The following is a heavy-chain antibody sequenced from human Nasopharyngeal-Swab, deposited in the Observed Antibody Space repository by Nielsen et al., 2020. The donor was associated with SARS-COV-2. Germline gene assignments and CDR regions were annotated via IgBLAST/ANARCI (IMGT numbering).Heavy chain of an antibody. Sequence: ASVKVSCKASGYTFTSYYMHWVRQAPGQGLEWMGIINPSGGSTSYAQKFQGRVTMTRDTSTSTVYMELSSLRSEDTAVYYCARMLRYFDWLSKYGMDVWGQGTTATVSS. D-gene: IGHD3-9*01. V-gene: IGHV1-46*01. CDR3: ARMLRYFDWLSKYGMDV. CDR2: INPSGGST. J-gene: IGHJ6*02. CDR1: GYTFTSYY.